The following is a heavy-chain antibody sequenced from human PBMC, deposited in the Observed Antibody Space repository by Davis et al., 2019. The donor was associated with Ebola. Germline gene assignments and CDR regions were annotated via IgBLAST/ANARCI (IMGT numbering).Heavy chain of an antibody. D-gene: IGHD4-17*01. Sequence: SVPVSCQTSGYTLIGYAISWVRQAPGQVLEWLGRINVYNGHTNYAQNFQGRVTVSTDTSTSIAYMELRSLRSDDTALYYCARDATTVTTLWFDPWGQGTLVTVSS. V-gene: IGHV1-18*01. CDR1: GYTLIGYA. J-gene: IGHJ5*02. CDR3: ARDATTVTTLWFDP. CDR2: INVYNGHT.